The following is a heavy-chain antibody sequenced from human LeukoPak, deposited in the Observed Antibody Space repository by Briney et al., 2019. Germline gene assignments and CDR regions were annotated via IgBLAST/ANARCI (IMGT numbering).Heavy chain of an antibody. CDR3: AGGFKSKLYGDYFDY. J-gene: IGHJ4*02. CDR2: IIPIFGKA. V-gene: IGHV1-69*13. D-gene: IGHD4-17*01. CDR1: GGTFSSYS. Sequence: GASVKVSCKASGGTFSSYSISWVRQAPGQGLEWMGGIIPIFGKANYAEKFKGRVTITADESTSTAYMELSSLRSEDTAVYYCAGGFKSKLYGDYFDYWGQGTLVTVSS.